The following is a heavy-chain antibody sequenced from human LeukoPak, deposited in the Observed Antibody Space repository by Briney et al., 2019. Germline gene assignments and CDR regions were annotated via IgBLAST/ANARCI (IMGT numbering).Heavy chain of an antibody. D-gene: IGHD3-16*02. Sequence: KPGESLKISCKGSGYSFTSYWIGWVRQMPGKGLEWMGIIYPGDSDTRYSPSFQGQVTISADKSISTAYLQWSSLKASDTAMYYCARQEITFGGVIALFDYWGQGTLVTVSS. CDR1: GYSFTSYW. V-gene: IGHV5-51*01. J-gene: IGHJ4*02. CDR3: ARQEITFGGVIALFDY. CDR2: IYPGDSDT.